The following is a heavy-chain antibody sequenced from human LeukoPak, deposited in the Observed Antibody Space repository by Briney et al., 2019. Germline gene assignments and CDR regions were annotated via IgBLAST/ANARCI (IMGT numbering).Heavy chain of an antibody. CDR1: GFTFNNYG. J-gene: IGHJ4*02. CDR2: IWYDGSNK. Sequence: PGRSLRLSCAASGFTFNNYGMHWVRQAPGKGLEWVAVIWYDGSNKYYGDSVKGRFTISRDNSKSTLYLQINSLRAEDTAVYYCARGSSSGGSSNHPDYWGQGTLVTVSS. CDR3: ARGSSSGGSSNHPDY. V-gene: IGHV3-33*01. D-gene: IGHD2-15*01.